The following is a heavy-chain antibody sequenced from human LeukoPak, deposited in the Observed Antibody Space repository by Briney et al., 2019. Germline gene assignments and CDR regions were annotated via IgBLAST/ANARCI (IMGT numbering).Heavy chain of an antibody. CDR2: MNPNSGNT. Sequence: ASVKVSCKASGYTFTSYDINWVRQATGQGLEWMGWMNPNSGNTGYAQKFQGRVTITRNTSISTAYMELSSLRSEDTAVYYCARGPDTILYAFDIWDQGTMVTVSS. CDR3: ARGPDTILYAFDI. V-gene: IGHV1-8*03. D-gene: IGHD3-3*01. CDR1: GYTFTSYD. J-gene: IGHJ3*02.